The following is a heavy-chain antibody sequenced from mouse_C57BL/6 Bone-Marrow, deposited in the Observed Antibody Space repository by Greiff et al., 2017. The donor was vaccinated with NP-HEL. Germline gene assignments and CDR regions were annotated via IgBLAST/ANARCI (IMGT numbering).Heavy chain of an antibody. CDR3: APYYGNYKFAY. V-gene: IGHV1-50*01. J-gene: IGHJ3*01. CDR1: GYTFTSYW. D-gene: IGHD2-10*01. CDR2: IDPSDSYT. Sequence: VQLQQPGAELVKPGASVKLSCKASGYTFTSYWMQWVKQRPGQGLEWIGEIDPSDSYTNYNQKFKGKATLTVDTSSSTAYMQLSSLTSEDSAVYYCAPYYGNYKFAYWGQGTLVTVSA.